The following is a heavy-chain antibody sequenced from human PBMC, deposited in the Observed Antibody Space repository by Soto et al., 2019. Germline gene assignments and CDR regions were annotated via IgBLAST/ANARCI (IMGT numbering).Heavy chain of an antibody. J-gene: IGHJ4*02. V-gene: IGHV2-5*02. CDR3: AHRVLRTVFGLVTTTAIYFDF. D-gene: IGHD3-3*01. CDR2: IYWDDDK. Sequence: QITLNESGPTVVRPTETLTLTCRFSGFSLTTSGVGVGWIRQSPGKAPEWLALIYWDDDKRYSASLKSRFTITKDTSKNQVVLTVSDLDPTDTATYYCAHRVLRTVFGLVTTTAIYFDFWGQGTPVAVS. CDR1: GFSLTTSGVG.